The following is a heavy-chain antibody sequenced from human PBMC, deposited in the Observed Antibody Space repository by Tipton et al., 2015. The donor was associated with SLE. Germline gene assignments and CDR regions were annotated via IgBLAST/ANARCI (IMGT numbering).Heavy chain of an antibody. Sequence: TLSLTCVVSGYSISSGYYWGWIRQPPGKVLEWIGSIYHTGTTHYNPSLKSRVTISVDTSKNQFSLKLSSVTAADTAVYYCARGPHWVYFDYWGQGTLVTVSS. CDR2: IYHTGTT. CDR3: ARGPHWVYFDY. D-gene: IGHD7-27*01. J-gene: IGHJ4*02. V-gene: IGHV4-38-2*01. CDR1: GYSISSGYY.